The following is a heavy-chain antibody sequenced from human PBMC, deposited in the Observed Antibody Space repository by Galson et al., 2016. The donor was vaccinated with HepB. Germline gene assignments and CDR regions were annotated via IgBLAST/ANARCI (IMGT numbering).Heavy chain of an antibody. CDR1: GGTFTTYA. CDR3: ALLSGTSRSFRGWFDP. J-gene: IGHJ5*02. CDR2: IIPTLHKR. Sequence: SVKVSCKASGGTFTTYALNWVRQAPGQGLEWMGGIIPTLHKRNFAQKFQGRVTITADKYTSTAYMELSSLRSEDTAVYYCALLSGTSRSFRGWFDPWGQGTLVTVSS. D-gene: IGHD3-10*01. V-gene: IGHV1-69*10.